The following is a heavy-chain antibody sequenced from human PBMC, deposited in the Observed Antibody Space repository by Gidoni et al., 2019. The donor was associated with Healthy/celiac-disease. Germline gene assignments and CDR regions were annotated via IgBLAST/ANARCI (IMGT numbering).Heavy chain of an antibody. CDR3: ARDRYCSGGSCYSVPY. J-gene: IGHJ4*02. V-gene: IGHV3-21*01. CDR2: ISSSSSYI. D-gene: IGHD2-15*01. Sequence: EVQLVESGGGLVKPGGSLRLSCAASGFTFSSYSMNWVRQAPGKGLEWVSSISSSSSYIYYADSVKGRFTISRNNAKNSLYLQMNSLRAEDTAVYYCARDRYCSGGSCYSVPYWGQGTLVTVSS. CDR1: GFTFSSYS.